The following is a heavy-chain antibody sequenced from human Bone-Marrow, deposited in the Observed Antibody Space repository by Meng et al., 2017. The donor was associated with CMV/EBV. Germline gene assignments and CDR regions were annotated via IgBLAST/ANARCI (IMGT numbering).Heavy chain of an antibody. V-gene: IGHV3-48*03. CDR2: ISSSGSTI. D-gene: IGHD4-17*01. CDR1: GFTFSSYE. CDR3: ARPSDYGDYYPYMDV. Sequence: PGGSLRLSCATSGFTFSSYEMNWVRQAPGKGLEWVSYISSSGSTIYYADSVKGRFTISRDNAKNSLYLQMNSLRAEDTAVYYCARPSDYGDYYPYMDVWGQGTTVTVSS. J-gene: IGHJ6*02.